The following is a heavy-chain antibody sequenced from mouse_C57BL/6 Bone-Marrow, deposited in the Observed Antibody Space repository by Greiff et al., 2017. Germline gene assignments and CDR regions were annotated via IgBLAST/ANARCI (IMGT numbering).Heavy chain of an antibody. CDR3: ARTPRGLYYFDY. CDR2: IHPNSGST. D-gene: IGHD3-3*01. V-gene: IGHV1-64*01. Sequence: QVQLLQPGAELVKPGASVKLSCKASGYTFTSYWMHWVKQRPGQGLEWIGMIHPNSGSTNYNEKIKSKATLTVDKSSSTAYMQLSSLTSEDSAVYYCARTPRGLYYFDYWGQGTTLTVSS. J-gene: IGHJ2*01. CDR1: GYTFTSYW.